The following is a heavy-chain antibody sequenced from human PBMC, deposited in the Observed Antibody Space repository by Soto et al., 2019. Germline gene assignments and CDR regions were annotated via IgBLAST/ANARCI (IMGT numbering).Heavy chain of an antibody. CDR1: VDSIISPYY. D-gene: IGHD3-16*01. CDR3: ARSPFGRLYRKYFEC. V-gene: IGHV4-59*01. Sequence: SETLSLTCSVSVDSIISPYYWNWIRQSPGQGLEWIGHIYHSDSTTYNPSLRNRVSMSVDTSKNQFSLTVHSVTAADTAVYYCARSPFGRLYRKYFECWGPGTRVTVSS. J-gene: IGHJ4*02. CDR2: IYHSDST.